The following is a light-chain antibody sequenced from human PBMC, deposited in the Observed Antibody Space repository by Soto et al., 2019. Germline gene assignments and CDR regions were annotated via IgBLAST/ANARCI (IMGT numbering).Light chain of an antibody. Sequence: QSALTQPASVSGSPGQSITISWTGTSSDVGGYNYVSWYQQYPGKAPKLMIFDVSDRPSGVSHRFSGSKSGNTASLTISGLQAEDEADYYCLSHTGGSTLQVFGTGTKVTVL. CDR1: SSDVGGYNY. V-gene: IGLV2-14*03. CDR3: LSHTGGSTLQV. J-gene: IGLJ1*01. CDR2: DVS.